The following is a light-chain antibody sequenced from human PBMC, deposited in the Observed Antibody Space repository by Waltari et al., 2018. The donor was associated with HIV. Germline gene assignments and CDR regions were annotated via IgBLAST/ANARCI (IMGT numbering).Light chain of an antibody. CDR1: SSDVGGYNY. CDR3: SSHAGSKVV. J-gene: IGLJ2*01. CDR2: DVM. V-gene: IGLV2-8*01. Sequence: QSALTQPPSASGSPGQSVTLSCTGTSSDVGGYNYVSWHQQPPGKAPKLMSYDVMKRPAGFPVRFSGSMSGNTASLTVSGRQREDEAVYYCSSHAGSKVVFGGGTRLAVL.